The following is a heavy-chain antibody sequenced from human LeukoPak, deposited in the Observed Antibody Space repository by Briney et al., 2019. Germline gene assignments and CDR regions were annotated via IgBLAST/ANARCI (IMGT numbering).Heavy chain of an antibody. V-gene: IGHV4-39*07. CDR2: IYYSGST. CDR3: ARDLIRSYYDSSGYYYDAFDI. CDR1: GGSISSSSYY. Sequence: SETLSLTCTVSGGSISSSSYYWGWIRQPPGKGLEWIGSIYYSGSTYYNPSLKSRVTMSVDTSKNQFSLKLSSVTAADTAVYYCARDLIRSYYDSSGYYYDAFDIWGQGTMVTVSS. D-gene: IGHD3-22*01. J-gene: IGHJ3*02.